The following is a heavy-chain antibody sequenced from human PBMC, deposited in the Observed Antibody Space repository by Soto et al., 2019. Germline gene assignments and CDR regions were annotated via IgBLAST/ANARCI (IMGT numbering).Heavy chain of an antibody. CDR2: ISYDGSNK. Sequence: GGSLRLSCAASGFTFTSYGMHWVRQAPGKGLEWVAVISYDGSNKYYADSVKGRFTISRDNSKNTLYLQMNSLRAEDTAVYYCAKDRRYNWNDDRMDYWGQGTLVTVSS. J-gene: IGHJ4*02. V-gene: IGHV3-30*18. D-gene: IGHD1-20*01. CDR3: AKDRRYNWNDDRMDY. CDR1: GFTFTSYG.